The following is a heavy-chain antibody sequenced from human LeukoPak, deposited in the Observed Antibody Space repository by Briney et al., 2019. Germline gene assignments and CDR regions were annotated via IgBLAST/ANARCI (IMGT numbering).Heavy chain of an antibody. D-gene: IGHD2-8*02. CDR3: GRHSPAVHLLVLSAVDY. CDR2: IYYSGST. V-gene: IGHV4-59*08. Sequence: SETLSLTCTVSGGSISSYYWSWIRQPPGKGLEWIGYIYYSGSTNYNPSLKSRVTISVDTSKNQFSLKLSSVTAADTAVYYCGRHSPAVHLLVLSAVDYWGQGTLVNVSS. CDR1: GGSISSYY. J-gene: IGHJ4*02.